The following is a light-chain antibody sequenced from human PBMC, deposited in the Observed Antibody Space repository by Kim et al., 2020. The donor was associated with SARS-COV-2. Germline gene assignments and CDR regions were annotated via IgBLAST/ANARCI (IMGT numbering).Light chain of an antibody. J-gene: IGLJ3*02. V-gene: IGLV1-40*01. CDR1: SSNIGAGYD. CDR2: GNS. CDR3: QSYDSSLSYWV. Sequence: RVTIYCTGSSSNIGAGYDVHWYQQLPGTAPKLLIYGNSNRPSGVPDRFSGSKSGTSASLAITGLQAEDEADYYCQSYDSSLSYWVFGGGTQLTVL.